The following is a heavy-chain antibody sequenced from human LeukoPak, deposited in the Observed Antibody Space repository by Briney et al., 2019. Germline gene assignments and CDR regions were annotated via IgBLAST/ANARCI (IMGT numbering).Heavy chain of an antibody. J-gene: IGHJ6*03. CDR3: ARITYYDILTGSLYYYYYMDV. V-gene: IGHV4-39*07. D-gene: IGHD3-9*01. CDR2: IYYSGST. Sequence: PSETLSLTCTVSGGSISSSSYYWGWIRQPPGKGLEWIGSIYYSGSTYYNPSLKSRVTISVDTSKNQLSLKLSSVTAADTAVYYCARITYYDILTGSLYYYYYMDVWGKGTTVTVSS. CDR1: GGSISSSSYY.